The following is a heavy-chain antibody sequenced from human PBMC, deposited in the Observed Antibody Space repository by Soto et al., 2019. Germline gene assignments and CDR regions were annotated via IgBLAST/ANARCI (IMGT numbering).Heavy chain of an antibody. J-gene: IGHJ5*02. CDR2: IYYSGST. CDR1: GGSISSGDYY. Sequence: LSLTCTVSGGSISSGDYYWSWIRQPPGKGLEWIGYIYYSGSTYYNPSLKSRVTISVDKSKNQFSLKLSSVTAADTAVYYCARVEGFGGNWFDPWGQGTLVTVSS. V-gene: IGHV4-30-4*01. CDR3: ARVEGFGGNWFDP. D-gene: IGHD3-10*01.